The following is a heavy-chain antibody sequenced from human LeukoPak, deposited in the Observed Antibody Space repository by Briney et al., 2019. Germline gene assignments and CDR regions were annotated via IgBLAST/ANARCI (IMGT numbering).Heavy chain of an antibody. D-gene: IGHD6-13*01. Sequence: ASVKVSCKASGYTFTSYDINWVRQATGQGLEWMGWMNPNSGNTGYAQKFQGRATMTRNTSISTAYMELSSLRSEDTAVYYCARVRIAAPNWFDPWGQGTLVTVSS. CDR2: MNPNSGNT. V-gene: IGHV1-8*01. J-gene: IGHJ5*02. CDR3: ARVRIAAPNWFDP. CDR1: GYTFTSYD.